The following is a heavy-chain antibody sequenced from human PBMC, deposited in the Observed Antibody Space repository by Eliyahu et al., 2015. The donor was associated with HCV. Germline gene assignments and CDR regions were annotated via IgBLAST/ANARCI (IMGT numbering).Heavy chain of an antibody. J-gene: IGHJ5*02. CDR3: ATLVGST. CDR2: LQNTGST. CDR1: XGSXNSSSYX. Sequence: QLQLQESGPGLVKPSXXFSLTCTXSXGSXNSSSYXWGWIRQPPXKGLEWIGTLQNTGSTYNNPSLKNRVTISVDMSRNQFSLKLTSVTAADTAVYYCATLVGSTWGRGKLVTVSS. V-gene: IGHV4-39*01. D-gene: IGHD1-26*01.